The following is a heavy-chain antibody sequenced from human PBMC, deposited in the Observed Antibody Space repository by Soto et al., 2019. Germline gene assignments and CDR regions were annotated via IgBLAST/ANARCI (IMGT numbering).Heavy chain of an antibody. D-gene: IGHD6-19*01. CDR1: GFTFSTYA. CDR3: AKDVLASGWISGY. CDR2: IDSSGGTT. J-gene: IGHJ4*02. V-gene: IGHV3-23*01. Sequence: PGGSLRLSCAASGFTFSTYAMSWVRQAPGKGLAWVSTIDSSGGTTYYADSVKGRFFISRDNSKNTLYLDVTSLRAEDAAVYYCAKDVLASGWISGYWGQGTLVTVSS.